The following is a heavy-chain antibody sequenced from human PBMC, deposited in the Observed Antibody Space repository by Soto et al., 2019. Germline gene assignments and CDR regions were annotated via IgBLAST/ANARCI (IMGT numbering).Heavy chain of an antibody. Sequence: GGSLRLSCAASGFTFNRFAMNWVRQAPGKGLEWVSSAIGGAPNTYYADSVKGRFAISRDNSKDTLYLLMNSLKAEDTAIYYCAKDAHIVRGEFDYWGQGILVTVSS. CDR2: AIGGAPNT. CDR3: AKDAHIVRGEFDY. D-gene: IGHD3-10*01. V-gene: IGHV3-23*01. J-gene: IGHJ4*02. CDR1: GFTFNRFA.